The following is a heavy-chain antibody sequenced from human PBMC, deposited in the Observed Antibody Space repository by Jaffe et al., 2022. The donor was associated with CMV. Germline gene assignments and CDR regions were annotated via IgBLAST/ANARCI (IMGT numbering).Heavy chain of an antibody. D-gene: IGHD6-13*01. CDR1: GYTFTGYY. J-gene: IGHJ5*02. Sequence: QVQLVQSGAEVKKPGASVKVSCKASGYTFTGYYMHWVRQAPGQGLEWMGWINPNSGGTNYAQKFQGRVTMTRDTSISTAYMELSRLRSDDTAVYYCAREVAAAGRYNWFDPWGQGTLVTVSS. CDR2: INPNSGGT. CDR3: AREVAAAGRYNWFDP. V-gene: IGHV1-2*02.